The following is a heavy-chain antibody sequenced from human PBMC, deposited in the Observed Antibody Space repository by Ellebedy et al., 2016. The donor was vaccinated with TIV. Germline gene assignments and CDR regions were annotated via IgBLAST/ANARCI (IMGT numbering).Heavy chain of an antibody. CDR2: VNHSGST. Sequence: SETLSLXCAVYGGSFSAYYWNWIRQPPGKGLEWIGEVNHSGSTNYNPSLTSRGTISVDTSKNQFSLKLRYVTAADTAVYYRARSRSMGPFDYWGQGILVTVSS. J-gene: IGHJ4*02. CDR3: ARSRSMGPFDY. CDR1: GGSFSAYY. D-gene: IGHD2-8*01. V-gene: IGHV4-34*01.